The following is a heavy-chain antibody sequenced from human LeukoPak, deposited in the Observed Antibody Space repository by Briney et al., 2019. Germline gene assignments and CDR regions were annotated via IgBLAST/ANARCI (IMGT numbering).Heavy chain of an antibody. D-gene: IGHD3-22*01. Sequence: GGSLRLSCAASGFTFSSYAMHWVRQAPGKGLEWVAVISYDGSHKFYTDSVKGRFTISRDNSKNTLYLQMNSLRAEDTAVYYCAKDHYELDYWGQGTLVTVSS. CDR3: AKDHYELDY. CDR2: ISYDGSHK. V-gene: IGHV3-30-3*02. J-gene: IGHJ4*02. CDR1: GFTFSSYA.